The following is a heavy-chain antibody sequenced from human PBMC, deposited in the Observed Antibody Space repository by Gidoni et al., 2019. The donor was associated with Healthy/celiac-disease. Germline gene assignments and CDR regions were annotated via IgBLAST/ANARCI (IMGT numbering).Heavy chain of an antibody. V-gene: IGHV3-73*02. CDR2: IRSKANSYAT. J-gene: IGHJ4*02. CDR3: TRVTYYYGSGAVDY. D-gene: IGHD3-10*01. CDR1: GFTFSGSA. Sequence: EVQLVESGGGLVQPGGSLKLSCAASGFTFSGSAMHLVRQASGKGLEWVGRIRSKANSYATAYAASVKGRFTISRDDSKNTAYLQMNSLKAEDTAVYYCTRVTYYYGSGAVDYWGQGTLVTVSS.